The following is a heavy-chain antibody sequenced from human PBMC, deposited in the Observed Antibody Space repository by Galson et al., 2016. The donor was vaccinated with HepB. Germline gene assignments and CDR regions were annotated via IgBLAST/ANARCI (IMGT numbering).Heavy chain of an antibody. V-gene: IGHV3-33*01. Sequence: SLRLSCAASGFTFSSYGMHWVRQAPGKGLEWVAVIWYDGSKKYYAESVKGRLTISRDESKNTLYLQMNSLRAEDTAVYYCVRDQWLDGRGYYYGLDAWGQGTTVTVSS. D-gene: IGHD6-19*01. CDR1: GFTFSSYG. CDR2: IWYDGSKK. J-gene: IGHJ6*02. CDR3: VRDQWLDGRGYYYGLDA.